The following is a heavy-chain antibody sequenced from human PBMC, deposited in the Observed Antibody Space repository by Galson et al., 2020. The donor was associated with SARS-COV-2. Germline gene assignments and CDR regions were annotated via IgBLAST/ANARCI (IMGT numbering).Heavy chain of an antibody. CDR1: GGSISRGSYY. J-gene: IGHJ4*02. D-gene: IGHD6-19*01. CDR2: IYTSGST. V-gene: IGHV4-61*02. CDR3: AYGVVAGTGY. Sequence: SETLSLTCTVSGGSISRGSYYWSWIRQPAGKGLEWIGRIYTSGSTNYNPSLQSRVTISIDTSKNQFSLELTSVTAADTAVYFCAYGVVAGTGYWGQGILVTVSS.